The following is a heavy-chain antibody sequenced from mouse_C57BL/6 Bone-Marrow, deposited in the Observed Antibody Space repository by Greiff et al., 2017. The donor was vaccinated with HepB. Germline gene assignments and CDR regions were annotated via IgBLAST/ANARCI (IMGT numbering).Heavy chain of an antibody. Sequence: EVKLMESGGGLVKPGGSLKLSCAASGFTFSSYAMSWVRQTPEKRLEWVATISDGGSYTYYPDNVKGRFTISRDNAKNNLYLQMSHLKSEDTAMYYCARYPFTTVVARDWYFDVWGTGTTVTVSS. D-gene: IGHD1-1*01. CDR3: ARYPFTTVVARDWYFDV. CDR2: ISDGGSYT. CDR1: GFTFSSYA. V-gene: IGHV5-4*03. J-gene: IGHJ1*03.